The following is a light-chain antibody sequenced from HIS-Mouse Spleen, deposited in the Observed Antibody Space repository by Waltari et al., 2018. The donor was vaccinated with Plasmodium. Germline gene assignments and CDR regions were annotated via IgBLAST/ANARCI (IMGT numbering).Light chain of an antibody. CDR3: CSYAGSYTFDV. J-gene: IGLJ1*01. Sequence: QSALTPPRSVSGSPAQSVTLSCTGTSSDVGGYNYVSWYQQHPGKAPKLMIYDVSKRPSGVPDRFSGSKSGNTASLTISGLQAEDEADYYCCSYAGSYTFDVFGTGTKVTVL. CDR2: DVS. V-gene: IGLV2-11*01. CDR1: SSDVGGYNY.